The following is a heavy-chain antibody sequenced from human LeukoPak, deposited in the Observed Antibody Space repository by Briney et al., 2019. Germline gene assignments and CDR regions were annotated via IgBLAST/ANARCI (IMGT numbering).Heavy chain of an antibody. Sequence: GRSLRLSCAASGFTFDDYAMHWVRQAPGKGLEWVSGISWNSGSIGYADSVKGRFTTSRDNAKNSLYLQMNSLRAEDTALYYCAKGSIAVADEAFDIWGQGTMVTVSS. CDR2: ISWNSGSI. D-gene: IGHD6-19*01. J-gene: IGHJ3*02. CDR1: GFTFDDYA. CDR3: AKGSIAVADEAFDI. V-gene: IGHV3-9*01.